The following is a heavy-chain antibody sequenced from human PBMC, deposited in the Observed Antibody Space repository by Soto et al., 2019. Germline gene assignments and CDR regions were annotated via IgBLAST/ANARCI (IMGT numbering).Heavy chain of an antibody. CDR2: ISYDGSNK. J-gene: IGHJ3*02. V-gene: IGHV3-30-3*01. Sequence: PGGSLRLSCAASGFTFSSYAMHWVRQAPGKGLEWVAVISYDGSNKYYADSVKGRFTISRDNSKNTLYLQMNSLRAEDTAVYYCAKWGPYYYDSSGSDAFDIWGQGTMVTVSS. CDR1: GFTFSSYA. CDR3: AKWGPYYYDSSGSDAFDI. D-gene: IGHD3-22*01.